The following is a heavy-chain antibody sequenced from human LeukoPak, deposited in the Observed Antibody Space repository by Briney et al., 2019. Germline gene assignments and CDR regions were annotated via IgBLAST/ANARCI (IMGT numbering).Heavy chain of an antibody. J-gene: IGHJ6*02. Sequence: SVKVSCKASGGTFTSYAISWVRQAPRQGLEWMGRIIPIFGIANYAQKFQGRVTITADKSTSTAYMELSSLRSEDTAVYYCASGSAVGGPEYYYYGMDVWGQGTTVTVSS. CDR1: GGTFTSYA. V-gene: IGHV1-69*10. CDR3: ASGSAVGGPEYYYYGMDV. D-gene: IGHD1-14*01. CDR2: IIPIFGIA.